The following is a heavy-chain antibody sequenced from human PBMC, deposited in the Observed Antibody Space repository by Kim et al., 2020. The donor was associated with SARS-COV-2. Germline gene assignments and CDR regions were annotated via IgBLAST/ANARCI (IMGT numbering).Heavy chain of an antibody. J-gene: IGHJ1*01. D-gene: IGHD4-17*01. CDR1: GFSFTTYW. CDR2: INVNGSGT. Sequence: GGSLRLSCAASGFSFTTYWMHWVRQAPGKGLVWVARINVNGSGTTYADPLKGRFTISRNNGKDTVYRQRNSLGAEDTAGYYFARGVTPATVLPLSCWGQG. CDR3: ARGVTPATVLPLSC. V-gene: IGHV3-74*03.